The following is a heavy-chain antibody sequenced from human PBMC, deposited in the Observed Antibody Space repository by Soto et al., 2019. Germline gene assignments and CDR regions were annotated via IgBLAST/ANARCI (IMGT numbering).Heavy chain of an antibody. Sequence: PGGSLRLSCAASGFTFSSYAMSWVRQAPGKGLEWVSAFSGSGGSTYYADSVKGRFTISRDNSKNTLYLQMNSLRAEDTAVYYCAKDNYYGPGNWFDPWGQGTLVTVSS. J-gene: IGHJ5*02. CDR3: AKDNYYGPGNWFDP. CDR2: FSGSGGST. D-gene: IGHD3-10*01. CDR1: GFTFSSYA. V-gene: IGHV3-23*01.